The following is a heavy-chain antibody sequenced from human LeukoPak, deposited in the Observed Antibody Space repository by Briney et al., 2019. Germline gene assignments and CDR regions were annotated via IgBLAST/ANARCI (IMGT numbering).Heavy chain of an antibody. CDR1: GFTFSGYA. J-gene: IGHJ4*02. CDR3: AKRSGYDSGYFDY. Sequence: GGSLRLSCSVSGFTFSGYAMSWVRQAPGKGLEWVSAISGSGGSTYHVDSVKGRFTISRDNSKNTLYLQMNSLRAEDTAVYYCAKRSGYDSGYFDYWGQATLVTVSS. D-gene: IGHD5-12*01. V-gene: IGHV3-23*01. CDR2: ISGSGGST.